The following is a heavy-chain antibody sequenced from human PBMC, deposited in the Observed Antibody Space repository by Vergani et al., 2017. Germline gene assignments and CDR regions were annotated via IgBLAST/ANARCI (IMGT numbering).Heavy chain of an antibody. CDR1: GSTFSSYA. Sequence: VQLLESGGGLVQPGGSLRLSCAASGSTFSSYAMSWVRQAPGKGLEWVSVISYDGKKKNYADSVKGRFTISRDNSKNTLYLEMKALRAEDTAVYYCAKYVLTRVTTLYYYYMGGWGKGTTVTLS. J-gene: IGHJ6*03. V-gene: IGHV3-30*18. D-gene: IGHD1-1*01. CDR2: ISYDGKKK. CDR3: AKYVLTRVTTLYYYYMGG.